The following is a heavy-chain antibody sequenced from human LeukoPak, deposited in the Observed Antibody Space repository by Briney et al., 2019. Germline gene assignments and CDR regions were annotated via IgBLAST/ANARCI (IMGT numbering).Heavy chain of an antibody. V-gene: IGHV4-34*01. CDR1: GGSFSNYY. Sequence: SETLSLTCGVYGGSFSNYYWSCIRQSPGKGLEWIGEINHSGSTNYNPSLKSRVTMSVDTSKNQFSLNLSSVTAADTAVYYCARTGSGRTNYSYYMDVWGKGTTVTISS. J-gene: IGHJ6*03. CDR2: INHSGST. CDR3: ARTGSGRTNYSYYMDV. D-gene: IGHD6-19*01.